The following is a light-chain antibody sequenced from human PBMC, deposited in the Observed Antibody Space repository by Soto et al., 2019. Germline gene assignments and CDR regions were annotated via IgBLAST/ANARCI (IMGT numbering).Light chain of an antibody. V-gene: IGKV3-20*01. CDR2: GAS. CDR3: QQYASSPPT. J-gene: IGKJ2*01. Sequence: EVVLTQYPRTLSLSPGERVTLSCRASQTISGTSLAWYQQRLGQAPRLLIYGASSRAPGVPNRFSGSGSGTDFTLTVFRLEPEDFAVFYCQQYASSPPTFGQGTKLEI. CDR1: QTISGTS.